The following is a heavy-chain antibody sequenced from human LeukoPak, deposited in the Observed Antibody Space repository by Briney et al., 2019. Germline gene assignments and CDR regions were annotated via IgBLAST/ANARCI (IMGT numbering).Heavy chain of an antibody. CDR1: GFNFSSYT. V-gene: IGHV3-21*06. D-gene: IGHD3-3*01. Sequence: PGGSLRLSCGASGFNFSSYTLNWVRQAPGKGLEWVSTVSSSSRYIYYADSVKGRLTISRDNANNSVYLQMNSLRVEDTAIYYCARYSNYDYFFDSWGQGTLVTVSS. CDR2: VSSSSRYI. CDR3: ARYSNYDYFFDS. J-gene: IGHJ4*02.